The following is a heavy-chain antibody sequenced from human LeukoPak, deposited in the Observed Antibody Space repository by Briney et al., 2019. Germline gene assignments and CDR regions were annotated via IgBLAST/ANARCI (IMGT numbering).Heavy chain of an antibody. CDR2: ISSSRSSI. CDR1: GFTFSNAW. Sequence: GGSLRLSCAASGFTFSNAWMSWVRQAPGKGLYLVSSISSSRSSIFYTDSLKGRFTISRDNDQNSLYLQMNSLRADDTAVYYCGFSSSGWAGLDYWGQGTLVTVSS. V-gene: IGHV3-21*01. J-gene: IGHJ4*02. CDR3: GFSSSGWAGLDY. D-gene: IGHD6-19*01.